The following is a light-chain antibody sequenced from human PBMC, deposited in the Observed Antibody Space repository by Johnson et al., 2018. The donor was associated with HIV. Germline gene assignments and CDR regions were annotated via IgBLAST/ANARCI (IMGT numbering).Light chain of an antibody. V-gene: IGLV1-51*02. CDR3: GTWDSSLTLYV. CDR1: YSNIGNNY. Sequence: HSVLTQPPSVSAAPGQKVTISCSGSYSNIGNNYVSWYQQLPGTAPKLLIYENNKRPSGIPDRFSGSKSGTSATLGITGLQTGDEADYYCGTWDSSLTLYVFGTGTKVTVL. CDR2: ENN. J-gene: IGLJ1*01.